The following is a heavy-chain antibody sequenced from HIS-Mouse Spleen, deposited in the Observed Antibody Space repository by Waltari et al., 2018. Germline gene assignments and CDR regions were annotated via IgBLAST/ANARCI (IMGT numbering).Heavy chain of an antibody. CDR3: AREIPYSSSWYDWYFDL. CDR2: IYYRGRT. Sequence: QLQLQESGPGLVKPSETLSLTCTVSGGSISSSSYYWGWIRQPPGKGLEWIGSIYYRGRTSYNPSLKIRVTIAVDTSKNQFSLKLSSVTAADTAVYYCAREIPYSSSWYDWYFDLWGRGTLVTVSS. D-gene: IGHD6-13*01. V-gene: IGHV4-39*07. CDR1: GGSISSSSYY. J-gene: IGHJ2*01.